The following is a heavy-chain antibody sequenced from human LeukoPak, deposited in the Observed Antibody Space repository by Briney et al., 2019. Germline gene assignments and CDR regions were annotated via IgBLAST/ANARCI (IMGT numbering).Heavy chain of an antibody. CDR2: IKSKTHGGTT. CDR3: TTDRGRTELPLFAS. D-gene: IGHD1-26*01. V-gene: IGHV3-15*01. J-gene: IGHJ5*01. CDR1: GFTFSDAW. Sequence: GGSLRLSCAASGFTFSDAWVSWVRQAPGKGLEWVGRIKSKTHGGTTQYAAPVKVRFTISRDDSKTTLYLQMSSLKIEDTAVYYCTTDRGRTELPLFASWGQGTLVTVSS.